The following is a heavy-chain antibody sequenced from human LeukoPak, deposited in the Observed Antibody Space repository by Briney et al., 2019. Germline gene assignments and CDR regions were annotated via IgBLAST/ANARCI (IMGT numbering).Heavy chain of an antibody. V-gene: IGHV3-21*01. D-gene: IGHD1-26*01. CDR3: ARALELIVGGTPDYFDY. J-gene: IGHJ4*02. Sequence: PGGSLRLSCAASGFTFSSYSMNWVRQAPGKGLEWVSSSSSTGRYIYYADSVKGRFTISRDNAKNSLYLQMNSLRTEDTAVYYCARALELIVGGTPDYFDYWGRGTLVTVSS. CDR1: GFTFSSYS. CDR2: SSSTGRYI.